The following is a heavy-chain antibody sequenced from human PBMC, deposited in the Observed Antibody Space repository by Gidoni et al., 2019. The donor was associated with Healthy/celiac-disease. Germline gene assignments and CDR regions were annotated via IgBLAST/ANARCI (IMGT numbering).Heavy chain of an antibody. V-gene: IGHV3-21*01. CDR3: ARDWSRDGYNCVGY. CDR2: ISSSSSYI. CDR1: GFTFSSYS. Sequence: EVQLVESGGGLVKPGGSLRLSCAASGFTFSSYSMNWVRQAPGKGLEWVSSISSSSSYIYYADSVKGRFTISRDNAKNSLYLQMNSLRAEDTAVYYCARDWSRDGYNCVGYWGQGTLVTVSS. D-gene: IGHD1-1*01. J-gene: IGHJ4*02.